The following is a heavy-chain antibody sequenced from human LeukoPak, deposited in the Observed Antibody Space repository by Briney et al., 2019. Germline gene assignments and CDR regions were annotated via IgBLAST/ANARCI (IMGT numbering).Heavy chain of an antibody. Sequence: SETLSLTCTVSGGSISSYYWSWIRQPAGKGLEWIGRTYTSGSTNYNPSLKSRVTMSVDTSKNQFSLKLSSVTAADTAVYYCAREAVYWAGYYYYYMDVWGKGTTVTVSS. J-gene: IGHJ6*03. D-gene: IGHD6-19*01. CDR2: TYTSGST. V-gene: IGHV4-4*07. CDR1: GGSISSYY. CDR3: AREAVYWAGYYYYYMDV.